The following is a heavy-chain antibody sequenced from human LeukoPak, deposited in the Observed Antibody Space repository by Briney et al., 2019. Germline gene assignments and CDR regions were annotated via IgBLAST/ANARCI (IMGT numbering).Heavy chain of an antibody. Sequence: GGSLRLSCAASGFTFSSYWMHWVRQAPGKGLVWVSRINSDGSSTSYADSVKGRFTISRDNAKNTLYLQMNSLRAEDTAVYYCARTGITGTTMIVGSDYWGQGTLVTVSS. V-gene: IGHV3-74*01. CDR2: INSDGSST. J-gene: IGHJ4*02. CDR1: GFTFSSYW. CDR3: ARTGITGTTMIVGSDY. D-gene: IGHD1-7*01.